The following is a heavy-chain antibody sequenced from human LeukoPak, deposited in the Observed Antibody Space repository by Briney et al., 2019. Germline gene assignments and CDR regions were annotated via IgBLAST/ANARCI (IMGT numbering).Heavy chain of an antibody. V-gene: IGHV3-21*01. D-gene: IGHD3-3*01. J-gene: IGHJ6*03. CDR2: IFSRGRYI. CDR3: ARVAMFGLRHYYYMDV. CDR1: GFTFRISS. Sequence: GGCLRLSCAPPGFTFRISSTSCGRHAPGRGRGCVSSIFSRGRYIYSTHSVKGRFTISRDNAKNSLDLQMNSLRAEDTAVYYCARVAMFGLRHYYYMDVWGKGTTVTVSS.